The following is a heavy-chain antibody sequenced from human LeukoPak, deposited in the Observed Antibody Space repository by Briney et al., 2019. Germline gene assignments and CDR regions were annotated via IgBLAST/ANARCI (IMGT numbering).Heavy chain of an antibody. CDR3: AKRLTVAGTRKGFYFDY. Sequence: GGSLRLSCAASGVTFSSYPMNWARQAPGKGLEWVSTISSTGGTTYYTDSVKGQFTISRDNSKSTLFLQMNNLRSEDTAVYYCAKRLTVAGTRKGFYFDYWGPGTPVTVSS. CDR2: ISSTGGTT. CDR1: GVTFSSYP. D-gene: IGHD6-13*01. V-gene: IGHV3-23*01. J-gene: IGHJ4*02.